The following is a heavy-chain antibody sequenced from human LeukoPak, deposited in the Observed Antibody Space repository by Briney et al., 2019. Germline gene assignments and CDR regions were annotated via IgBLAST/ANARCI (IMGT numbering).Heavy chain of an antibody. Sequence: ASVKVSCKASGGTFSSYGISWVRQAPGQGLEWMGWISAYNGNTNYAQKLQGRVTMTTDTSTSTAYMELRSLRSDDTAVYYCARDARRYCSGGSCYPDYWGQGTLVTVSS. CDR1: GGTFSSYG. J-gene: IGHJ4*02. D-gene: IGHD2-15*01. CDR2: ISAYNGNT. V-gene: IGHV1-18*01. CDR3: ARDARRYCSGGSCYPDY.